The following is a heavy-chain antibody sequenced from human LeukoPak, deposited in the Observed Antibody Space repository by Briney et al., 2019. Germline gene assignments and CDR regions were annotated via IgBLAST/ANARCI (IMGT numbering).Heavy chain of an antibody. J-gene: IGHJ4*02. CDR1: GGSFSGYY. CDR2: INHSGST. V-gene: IGHV4-34*01. CDR3: ARGRITIFGVVRGPRYFDY. D-gene: IGHD3-3*01. Sequence: SETLSLTCAVYGGSFSGYYWSWIRQPPGKGLEWIGEINHSGSTNYNPSLKSRVTISVDTSKNQFSLKLSSVTAADTAVYYCARGRITIFGVVRGPRYFDYWGQGTLVTVSS.